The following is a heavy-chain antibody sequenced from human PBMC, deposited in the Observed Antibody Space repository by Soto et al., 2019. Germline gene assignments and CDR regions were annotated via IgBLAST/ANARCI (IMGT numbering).Heavy chain of an antibody. CDR1: GGSSSSDY. V-gene: IGHV4-59*01. CDR3: VRYGPLERGNAFHI. D-gene: IGHD1-1*01. J-gene: IGHJ3*02. CDR2: IYYSGST. Sequence: SENLSLTCTVSGGSSSSDYGSWIRQPPGKGLAWIGYIYYSGSTNYNPSLKSRVTISVDTSKNQFSLELSPVTAADTAVYYCVRYGPLERGNAFHILGQGTMVTVSS.